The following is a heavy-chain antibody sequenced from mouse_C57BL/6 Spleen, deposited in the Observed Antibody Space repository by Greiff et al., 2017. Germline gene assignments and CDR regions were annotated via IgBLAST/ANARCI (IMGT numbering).Heavy chain of an antibody. D-gene: IGHD2-4*01. CDR1: GIDFSRYW. CDR2: INPDSSTI. Sequence: EVQLQESGGGLVQPGGSLKLSCAASGIDFSRYWMSWVRRAPGKGLEWIGEINPDSSTINYAPTLKDKFIISRDNAKKTLYLQISKMRSENTALYYSASIYYNYGAYGGQGTLITVSA. J-gene: IGHJ3*01. CDR3: ASIYYNYGAY. V-gene: IGHV4-1*01.